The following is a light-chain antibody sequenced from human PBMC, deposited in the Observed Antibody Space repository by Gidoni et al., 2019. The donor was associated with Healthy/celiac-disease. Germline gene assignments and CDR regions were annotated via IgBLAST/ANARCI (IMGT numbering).Light chain of an antibody. Sequence: QSALTQPASVSGSPGQAITLSCTGTSSDVGGYNYVSWYQQHPGKAPKLMIYDVSNLPSGVSNRFSGAKSGNTASLTISGLHAEDEADYYCSSYTSSSADVFGTGTKVTVL. CDR2: DVS. J-gene: IGLJ1*01. CDR1: SSDVGGYNY. V-gene: IGLV2-14*01. CDR3: SSYTSSSADV.